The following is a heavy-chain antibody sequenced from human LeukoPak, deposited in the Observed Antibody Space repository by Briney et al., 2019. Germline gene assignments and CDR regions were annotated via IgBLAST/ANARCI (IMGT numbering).Heavy chain of an antibody. D-gene: IGHD2/OR15-2a*01. CDR2: MNPNSGNT. Sequence: ALVKVSCKASGYTFTSYDINWVRQATGQGLEWMGWMNPNSGNTGYAQKFQGRVTMTRNTSISTAYMELSSLRSEDTAVYYCARVSRRGYYFDYWGQGTLVTVSS. V-gene: IGHV1-8*01. CDR3: ARVSRRGYYFDY. CDR1: GYTFTSYD. J-gene: IGHJ4*02.